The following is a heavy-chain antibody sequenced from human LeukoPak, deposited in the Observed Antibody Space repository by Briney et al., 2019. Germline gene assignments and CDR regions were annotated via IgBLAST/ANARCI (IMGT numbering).Heavy chain of an antibody. J-gene: IGHJ3*02. Sequence: SETLSLTCTVSGGSISSYYWSWIRQPPGKGLEWIGYIYYSGSTNYNPSLKSRVTISVDKSKAQFSLKLSSVTAADTAVYYCARDKWEPRYAFDIWGQGTMVTVSS. V-gene: IGHV4-59*12. D-gene: IGHD1-26*01. CDR1: GGSISSYY. CDR3: ARDKWEPRYAFDI. CDR2: IYYSGST.